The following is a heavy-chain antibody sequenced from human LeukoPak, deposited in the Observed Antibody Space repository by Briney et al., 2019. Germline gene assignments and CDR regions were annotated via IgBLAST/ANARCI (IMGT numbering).Heavy chain of an antibody. D-gene: IGHD1-1*01. CDR1: GFTFSSYE. Sequence: PGGSLRLSCAASGFTFSSYEMNWVRQAPGKGLEWVSAISGSGGSTYYADSVKGRFTISRDNSKNSLYLQMNSLRASDTAVYYCARELNGAFDPWGQGTLVTVSS. V-gene: IGHV3-23*01. J-gene: IGHJ5*02. CDR2: ISGSGGST. CDR3: ARELNGAFDP.